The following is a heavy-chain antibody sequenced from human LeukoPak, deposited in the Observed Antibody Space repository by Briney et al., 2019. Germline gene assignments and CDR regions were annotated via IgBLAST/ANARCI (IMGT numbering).Heavy chain of an antibody. V-gene: IGHV4-34*01. J-gene: IGHJ4*02. Sequence: PSETLSLTCAVYGGSFSGYYWSWIRQPPGKGLEWIGEINHSGSTNYNPSLKSRVTISVDTSKNQFSLKLRSVTAADTAVYYCARDRSTVNGHCTGDYCYAELGRGQGTLVTVAS. D-gene: IGHD2-8*02. CDR2: INHSGST. CDR3: ARDRSTVNGHCTGDYCYAELG. CDR1: GGSFSGYY.